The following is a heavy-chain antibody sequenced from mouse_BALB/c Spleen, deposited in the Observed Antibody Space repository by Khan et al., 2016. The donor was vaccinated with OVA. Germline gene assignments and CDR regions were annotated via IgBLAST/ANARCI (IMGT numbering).Heavy chain of an antibody. CDR3: TRPHYFSYTVAY. CDR1: GYSFRNFG. D-gene: IGHD1-1*01. CDR2: INTYTGEP. Sequence: QIQLVQSGPELKKPGETVKISCKASGYSFRNFGMNWVKEAPGKGLEWMGWINTYTGEPTYADDFKGRFAFSLETSASTAYLQISNLTNEDTATYVCTRPHYFSYTVAYWGQGTSGTVSS. V-gene: IGHV9-3-1*01. J-gene: IGHJ4*01.